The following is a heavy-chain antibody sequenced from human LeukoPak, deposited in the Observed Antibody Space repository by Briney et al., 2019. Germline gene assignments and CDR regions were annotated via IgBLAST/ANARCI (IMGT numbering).Heavy chain of an antibody. CDR3: AKDLRYATDY. Sequence: GGSLILSCAASGFTFSSYWMSWVRQAPGKGLEWVANIKQDGSEKYYVDSVKGRFTISRDNAKNSLYLQMNSLRGEDTALYYCAKDLRYATDYWGQGTLVTVSS. J-gene: IGHJ4*02. D-gene: IGHD5-12*01. V-gene: IGHV3-7*01. CDR2: IKQDGSEK. CDR1: GFTFSSYW.